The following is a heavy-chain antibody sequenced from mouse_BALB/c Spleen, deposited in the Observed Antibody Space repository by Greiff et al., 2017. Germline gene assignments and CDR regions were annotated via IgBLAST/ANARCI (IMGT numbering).Heavy chain of an antibody. D-gene: IGHD1-1*01. V-gene: IGHV5-17*02. J-gene: IGHJ4*01. CDR1: GFTFSSFG. Sequence: EVMLVESGGGLVQPGGSRKLSCAASGFTFSSFGMHWVRQAPEKGLEWVAYISSGSSTIYYADTVKGRFTISRDNPKNTLFLQMTSLRSEDTAMYYCARDGSSPRGYAMDNWGQGTSVTVSS. CDR2: ISSGSSTI. CDR3: ARDGSSPRGYAMDN.